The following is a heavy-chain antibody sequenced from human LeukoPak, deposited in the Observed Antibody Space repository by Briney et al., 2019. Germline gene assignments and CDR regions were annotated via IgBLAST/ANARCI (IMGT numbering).Heavy chain of an antibody. J-gene: IGHJ5*02. Sequence: SETLSLTCTASGGSISSYYWSWIRQPPGKGLEWIGYIYYSGSTNYNPSLKSRVTISVDTSKNQFSLKLSSVTAADTAVYYCARHLNWFDPWGQGTLVTVSS. CDR3: ARHLNWFDP. CDR2: IYYSGST. CDR1: GGSISSYY. V-gene: IGHV4-59*08.